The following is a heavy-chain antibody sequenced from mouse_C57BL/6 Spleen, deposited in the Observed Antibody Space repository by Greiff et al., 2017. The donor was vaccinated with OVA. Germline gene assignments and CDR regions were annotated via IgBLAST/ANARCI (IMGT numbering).Heavy chain of an antibody. Sequence: VQLQQSGPVLVKPGASVKMSCKASGYTFTDYYMNWVKQSHGKSLEWIGVINPYNGGTSYNQKFKGKATLTVDKSSSTAYMELNSLTSEDSAVYYCATYYYCSPRFAYWGQGTLVTVSA. CDR2: INPYNGGT. CDR3: ATYYYCSPRFAY. J-gene: IGHJ3*01. CDR1: GYTFTDYY. V-gene: IGHV1-19*01. D-gene: IGHD1-1*01.